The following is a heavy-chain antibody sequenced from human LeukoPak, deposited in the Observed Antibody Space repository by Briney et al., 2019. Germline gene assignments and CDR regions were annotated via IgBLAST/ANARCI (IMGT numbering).Heavy chain of an antibody. V-gene: IGHV4-31*03. D-gene: IGHD2-21*01. CDR3: ARAERGHIVVAYAFDI. CDR1: GGSISSGGYY. Sequence: SETLPLTCTVSGGSISSGGYYWSWIRQHPGKGLEWIGYIYYSGSTYYNPSLKSRVTISVDTSKNQFSLKLSSVTAADTAVYYCARAERGHIVVAYAFDIWGQGTMVTVSS. CDR2: IYYSGST. J-gene: IGHJ3*02.